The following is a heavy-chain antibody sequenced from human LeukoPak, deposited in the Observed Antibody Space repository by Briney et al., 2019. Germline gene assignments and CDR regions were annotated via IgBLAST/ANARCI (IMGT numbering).Heavy chain of an antibody. CDR2: ISSSSSNI. V-gene: IGHV3-21*01. CDR3: ASILRSSSGYYFDY. CDR1: GFTFSIYS. J-gene: IGHJ4*02. D-gene: IGHD3-10*01. Sequence: GGSLRLSCAASGFTFSIYSMNWVRQAPGKGLEWVSSISSSSSNIYYADSVKGRFTISRDNAKNSLYLQMNSLRAEDTAAYYCASILRSSSGYYFDYWGQGTLVTVSS.